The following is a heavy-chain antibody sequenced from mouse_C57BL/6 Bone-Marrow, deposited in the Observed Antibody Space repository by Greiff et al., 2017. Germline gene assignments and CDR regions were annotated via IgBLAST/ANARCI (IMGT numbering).Heavy chain of an antibody. CDR3: ARCDYYGSSYEFAY. J-gene: IGHJ3*01. CDR2: IYPRSGNT. V-gene: IGHV1-81*01. Sequence: VQLQQSGAELARPGASVKLSCKASGYTFTSYGISWVKQRTGQGLEWIGEIYPRSGNTYYNEKFKGKATLTADKSSSPAYMELRGLTSEDSAVYFCARCDYYGSSYEFAYWGQGTLVTVSA. CDR1: GYTFTSYG. D-gene: IGHD1-1*01.